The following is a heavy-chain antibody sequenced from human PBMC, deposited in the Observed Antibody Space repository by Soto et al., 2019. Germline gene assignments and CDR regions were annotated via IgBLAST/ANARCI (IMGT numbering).Heavy chain of an antibody. Sequence: PGGSLRLSCAASGFTFSSYGMHWVRQAPGKGLEWVAVIWYDGSNKYYADSVKGRFTISRDNSKNTLYLQMNSLRAEDTAVYYCARRRRTTVYYGIDVWGQGTTVTVSS. J-gene: IGHJ6*02. CDR3: ARRRRTTVYYGIDV. CDR1: GFTFSSYG. D-gene: IGHD1-1*01. CDR2: IWYDGSNK. V-gene: IGHV3-33*01.